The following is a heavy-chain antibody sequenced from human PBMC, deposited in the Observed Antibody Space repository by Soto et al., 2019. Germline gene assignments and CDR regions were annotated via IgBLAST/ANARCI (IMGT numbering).Heavy chain of an antibody. CDR2: IFNGGSA. Sequence: QVQLQESGPGLVKPSQTLSLTCTVYGGFDGSVSSGNYYWNWIRQHPGKGLEWIGYIFNGGSASYNPSLQSRITISADTSKNHFSLNLNSVTAADTAVYFCARDRGFGMDVWGQGTTVIVSS. J-gene: IGHJ6*02. V-gene: IGHV4-31*03. CDR3: ARDRGFGMDV. CDR1: GGFDGSVSSGNYY.